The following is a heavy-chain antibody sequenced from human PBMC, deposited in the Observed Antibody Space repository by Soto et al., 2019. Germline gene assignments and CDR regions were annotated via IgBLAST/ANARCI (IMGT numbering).Heavy chain of an antibody. CDR2: IIPMLGIA. CDR1: GGTFSSYT. D-gene: IGHD5-18*01. V-gene: IGHV1-69*02. J-gene: IGHJ4*02. Sequence: SVKVSCKASGGTFSSYTFSWVRQAPGQGLEWMGRIIPMLGIANYAQKFQGRVTITADKSTSTAYMELSSLRSEDTAVYYCANRGYSYGFVMDWGQGTLVIVSS. CDR3: ANRGYSYGFVMD.